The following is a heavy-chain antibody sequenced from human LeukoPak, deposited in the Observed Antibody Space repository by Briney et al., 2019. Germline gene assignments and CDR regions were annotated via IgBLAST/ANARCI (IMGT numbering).Heavy chain of an antibody. CDR1: GYTFSDYC. D-gene: IGHD3-16*01. CDR2: MYPNSGGT. Sequence: ASVKVSCKASGYTFSDYCIHWVRQAPGQGPEWLGRMYPNSGGTNYAQRFQGRVTMTRDTSISTAYMELSSLSSDDTAVYYCARGGDTKYWGQGTLVTVSS. V-gene: IGHV1-2*06. J-gene: IGHJ4*02. CDR3: ARGGDTKY.